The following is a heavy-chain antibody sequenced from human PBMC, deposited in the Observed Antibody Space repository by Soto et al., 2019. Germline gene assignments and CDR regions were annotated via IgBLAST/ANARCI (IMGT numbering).Heavy chain of an antibody. J-gene: IGHJ5*02. D-gene: IGHD3-10*01. V-gene: IGHV3-48*02. CDR1: GFTFSSYS. Sequence: EVQLVESGGGLVQPGGSLRLSCAASGFTFSSYSMNWVRQAPGKGLEWVSYISSSSSTIYYADSVKGRFTISRDNAKNSLYLQMNSLRDEDTAVYYCARDKDPYGSGSGIGWFDPWGQGTLVTVSS. CDR3: ARDKDPYGSGSGIGWFDP. CDR2: ISSSSSTI.